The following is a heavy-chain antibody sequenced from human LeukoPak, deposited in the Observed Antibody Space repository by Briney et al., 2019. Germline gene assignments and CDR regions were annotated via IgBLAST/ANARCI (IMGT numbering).Heavy chain of an antibody. Sequence: GGSLRLSCAVSGITLSNYGMSWVRQAPGKGLEWVSLIVASSGSTFYADSVKGRFTISRDSSKNTLYLQMNSLRAEDMAVYYCAKGAYDYIEMGYFDYWGQGTLVTVSS. D-gene: IGHD5-12*01. CDR1: GITLSNYG. J-gene: IGHJ4*02. CDR3: AKGAYDYIEMGYFDY. CDR2: IVASSGST. V-gene: IGHV3-23*01.